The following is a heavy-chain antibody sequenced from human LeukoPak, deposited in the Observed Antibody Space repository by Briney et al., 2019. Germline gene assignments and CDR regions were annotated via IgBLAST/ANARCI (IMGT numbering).Heavy chain of an antibody. J-gene: IGHJ4*02. CDR2: IYTSGST. Sequence: NPSETLSLTCTVSGGSISSYYWSWIRQPAGKGLEWIGRIYTSGSTNYNPSLKSRVTMSVDTSKNQFSLKLSSVTAADTAVYYCAKERYSSSWDLGYFDYWGQGTPVTVSS. V-gene: IGHV4-4*07. CDR1: GGSISSYY. D-gene: IGHD6-13*01. CDR3: AKERYSSSWDLGYFDY.